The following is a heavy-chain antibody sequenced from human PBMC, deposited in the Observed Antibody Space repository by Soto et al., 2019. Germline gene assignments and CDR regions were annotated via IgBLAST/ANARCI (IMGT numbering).Heavy chain of an antibody. CDR1: GGSFSGYY. V-gene: IGHV4-34*01. CDR3: ARRPAVVPAAIDYYGMDV. CDR2: INHSGST. D-gene: IGHD2-2*01. J-gene: IGHJ6*02. Sequence: SETLSLTCAVYGGSFSGYYWSWIRQPPGKGLEWIGEINHSGSTNYNPSLKSRVTISVDTSKNQFSLKLSSVTAADTAVYYCARRPAVVPAAIDYYGMDVWGQGTTVTVSS.